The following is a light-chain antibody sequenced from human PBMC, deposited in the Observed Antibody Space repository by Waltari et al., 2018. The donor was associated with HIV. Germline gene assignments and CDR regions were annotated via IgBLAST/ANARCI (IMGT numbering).Light chain of an antibody. CDR3: SSYAGNNNFV. J-gene: IGLJ1*01. Sequence: QSALTQPPSASGSPGQSVTLSFTGTSSDVGGYHYVSWYQPHPGKAPTLMLYEVSQRPSGVPDRFSGSKSGNTASLTVSGLQADDEADYYCSSYAGNNNFVFGTGTKVTVL. V-gene: IGLV2-8*01. CDR2: EVS. CDR1: SSDVGGYHY.